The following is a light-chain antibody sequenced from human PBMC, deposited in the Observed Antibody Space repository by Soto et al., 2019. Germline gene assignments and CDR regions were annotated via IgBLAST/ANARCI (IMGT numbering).Light chain of an antibody. V-gene: IGLV2-14*01. CDR1: SSDVGGNKY. CDR3: ASSTSDSRYV. CDR2: KVT. Sequence: QSVLTQPASVSGSPGQSITISCTGTSSDVGGNKYVSWYQQYPGKVPKLLINKVTNRPSGVSYRFSGSKSGNTASLTISALLAEDEADYFCASSTSDSRYVFGPGTKVTLL. J-gene: IGLJ1*01.